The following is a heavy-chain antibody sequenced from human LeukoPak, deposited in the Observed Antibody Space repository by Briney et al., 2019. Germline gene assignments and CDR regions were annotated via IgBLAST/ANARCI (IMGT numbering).Heavy chain of an antibody. J-gene: IGHJ6*03. CDR1: RFTFSSYS. D-gene: IGHD6-19*01. V-gene: IGHV3-21*04. CDR3: AKEKYSSGWYGTGGYYYYMDV. Sequence: GGSLGLSCAASRFTFSSYSMNWVRQAPGKGLEWVSSISSSSSYIYYADSVKGRFTISRDNSKNTLYLQMNSLRAEDTAVYYCAKEKYSSGWYGTGGYYYYMDVWGKRTTVTISS. CDR2: ISSSSSYI.